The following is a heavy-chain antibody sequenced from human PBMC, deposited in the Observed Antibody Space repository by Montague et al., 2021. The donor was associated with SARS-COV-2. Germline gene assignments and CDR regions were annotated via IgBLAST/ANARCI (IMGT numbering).Heavy chain of an antibody. Sequence: SETLSLTCAVYGGSFSGYHWSWIRQPPGKGLEWIGVINHSGSTNYNPSLKSRVTISVDTSKNQFSLKLSSVTAADTAVYYCARGGRQWLVIDPRYYFDYWGQGTLVTVSS. CDR1: GGSFSGYH. CDR2: INHSGST. J-gene: IGHJ4*01. CDR3: ARGGRQWLVIDPRYYFDY. D-gene: IGHD6-19*01. V-gene: IGHV4-34*01.